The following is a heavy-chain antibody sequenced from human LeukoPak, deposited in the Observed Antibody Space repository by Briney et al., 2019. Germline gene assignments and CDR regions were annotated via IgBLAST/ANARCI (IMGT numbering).Heavy chain of an antibody. V-gene: IGHV4-39*07. D-gene: IGHD5-18*01. CDR3: ARLAVQLWPASDY. J-gene: IGHJ4*02. CDR1: GGSISSSSYY. CDR2: IYYSGST. Sequence: SETLSLTCTVSGGSISSSSYYWGWIRQPPGKGLEWIGSIYYSGSTYYNPSLKSRVTISVNTSKNQFSLKLSSVTAADTAVYYCARLAVQLWPASDYWGQGTLVTVSS.